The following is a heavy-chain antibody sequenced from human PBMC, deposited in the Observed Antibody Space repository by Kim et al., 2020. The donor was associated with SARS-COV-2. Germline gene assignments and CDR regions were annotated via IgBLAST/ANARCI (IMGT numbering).Heavy chain of an antibody. CDR3: AADGRLWSTPYYYYGMDV. Sequence: SVKVSCKASGFTFTSSAVQWVRQARGQRLEWIGWIVVGSGNTNYAQKFQERVTITRDMSTSTAYMELSSLRSEDTAVYYCAADGRLWSTPYYYYGMDVWGQGTTVTVSS. CDR1: GFTFTSSA. D-gene: IGHD3-10*01. CDR2: IVVGSGNT. V-gene: IGHV1-58*01. J-gene: IGHJ6*02.